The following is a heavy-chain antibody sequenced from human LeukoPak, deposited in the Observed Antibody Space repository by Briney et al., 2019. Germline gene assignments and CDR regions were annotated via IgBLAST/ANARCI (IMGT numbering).Heavy chain of an antibody. Sequence: GGPLRHPGGPLGFPLGSYWWPGVPHPPGKGWVGFSRIINNGSITKYADSVEGRFTISRDNAKNTLYLQMNSLRAEDTAVYYCARDRKQLGSYNYYGMDVWGQGATVTVSS. CDR2: IINNGSIT. D-gene: IGHD6-6*01. CDR3: ARDRKQLGSYNYYGMDV. V-gene: IGHV3-74*03. CDR1: GFPLGSYW. J-gene: IGHJ6*02.